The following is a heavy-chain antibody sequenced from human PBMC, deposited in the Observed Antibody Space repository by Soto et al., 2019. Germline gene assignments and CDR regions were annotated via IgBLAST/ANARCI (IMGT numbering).Heavy chain of an antibody. Sequence: EVQLVESGGGLVQPGGSLRLSCAASGFTFSSYSMNWVRQAPGKVLEWVSYISSSSSTIYYAGSVKGRFTISRDNDKNSLYLQMNSLRDEDTAVYYCARYKVGAFDIWGQGTMVTVSS. D-gene: IGHD1-26*01. CDR3: ARYKVGAFDI. V-gene: IGHV3-48*02. CDR1: GFTFSSYS. J-gene: IGHJ3*02. CDR2: ISSSSSTI.